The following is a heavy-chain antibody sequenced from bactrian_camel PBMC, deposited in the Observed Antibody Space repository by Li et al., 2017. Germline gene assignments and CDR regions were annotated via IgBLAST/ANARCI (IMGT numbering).Heavy chain of an antibody. CDR1: GFTVSTAA. CDR2: ISGDPAST. J-gene: IGHJ6*01. Sequence: VQLVESGGGLERPGGSLRLSCAASGFTVSTAAVTWVRQAPGKGLEWVSTISGDPASTYYADSMKGRFTISRDNAKNMLYLEMNNLRPEDTARYYCVGEIATARPPAWGQGTQVTVS. D-gene: IGHD1*01. CDR3: VGEIATARPPA. V-gene: IGHV3S31*01.